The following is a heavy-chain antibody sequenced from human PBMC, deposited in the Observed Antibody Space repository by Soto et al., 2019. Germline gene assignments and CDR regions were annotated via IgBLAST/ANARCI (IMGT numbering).Heavy chain of an antibody. CDR3: ARNNVVRGVITTLYYFDY. J-gene: IGHJ4*02. D-gene: IGHD3-10*01. V-gene: IGHV4-39*01. CDR2: IYYSGST. CDR1: GGSISSSSYY. Sequence: SETLSLTCTVSGGSISSSSYYWGWIRQPPGKGLEWIGSIYYSGSTYYNPSLKSRVTISVDTSKNQFSLKLSSVTAADTAVYYCARNNVVRGVITTLYYFDYWGQGTLVTVSS.